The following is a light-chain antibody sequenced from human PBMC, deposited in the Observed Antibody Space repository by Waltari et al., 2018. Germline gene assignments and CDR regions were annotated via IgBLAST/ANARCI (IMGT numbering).Light chain of an antibody. CDR3: SSYTSSSTLVV. V-gene: IGLV2-14*01. CDR1: SSDVGGYNY. J-gene: IGLJ2*01. Sequence: QSALTQPASVSGSPGQSITISCTGTSSDVGGYNYVSCYQQHPGKAPKLMIYDVINRPSGVSNRFSGSKSGNTASLAISGLQTEDEADYYCSSYTSSSTLVVFGGGTKLTVL. CDR2: DVI.